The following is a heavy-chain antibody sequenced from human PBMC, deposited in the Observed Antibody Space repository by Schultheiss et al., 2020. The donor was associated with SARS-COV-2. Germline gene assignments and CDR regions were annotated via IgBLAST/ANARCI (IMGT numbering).Heavy chain of an antibody. Sequence: ASVKVSCKASGYTFTGYYMHWVRQAPGQGLEWMGWINPNSGGTNYAQKFQGWVTMTRDTSISTAYMELNSLRAEDTAVYYCARVAKLVYSSSSLVPGWFDPWGQGTLVTGSS. CDR1: GYTFTGYY. J-gene: IGHJ5*02. D-gene: IGHD6-6*01. V-gene: IGHV1-2*04. CDR2: INPNSGGT. CDR3: ARVAKLVYSSSSLVPGWFDP.